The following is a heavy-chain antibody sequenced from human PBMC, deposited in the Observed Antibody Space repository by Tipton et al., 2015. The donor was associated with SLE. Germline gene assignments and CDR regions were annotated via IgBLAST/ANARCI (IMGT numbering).Heavy chain of an antibody. Sequence: LRLSCTVSGGSISIYYWSWIRQPAGKGLEWIGRIYTSGSTNYNPSLKSRVTMSVDTSKNQFSLKLSSVTAADTAVYYCARVFDWYHAFDIWGQGTMVTVSS. V-gene: IGHV4-4*07. CDR3: ARVFDWYHAFDI. D-gene: IGHD3-9*01. CDR1: GGSISIYY. CDR2: IYTSGST. J-gene: IGHJ3*02.